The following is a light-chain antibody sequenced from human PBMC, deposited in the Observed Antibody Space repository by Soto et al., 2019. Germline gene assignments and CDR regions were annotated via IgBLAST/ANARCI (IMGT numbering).Light chain of an antibody. CDR1: QSVSSSY. J-gene: IGKJ5*01. V-gene: IGKV3-20*01. Sequence: EIVLTQSPGTLSLSPGERATLSCRASQSVSSSYLAWYQQKPRQAPRLLIHGASSRATGIPDRFSGSGSWTTFPLTNSRLEPEDFGVYYCQHFGPTFGFPFGQGTRL. CDR2: GAS. CDR3: QHFGPTFGFP.